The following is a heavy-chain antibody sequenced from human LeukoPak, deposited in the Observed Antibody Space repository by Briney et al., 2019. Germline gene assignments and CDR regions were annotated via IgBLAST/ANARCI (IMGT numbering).Heavy chain of an antibody. J-gene: IGHJ3*02. V-gene: IGHV1-46*01. D-gene: IGHD2-15*01. Sequence: ASVKVSCKASGYTFTSYYMYWVRQAPGQGLEWMGIINPSGGSTSYAQKFQGRVTMTRDTSTSTVYTELSSLRSEDTAVYYCARDREDIVVVVAATDDAFDIWGQGTMVTVSS. CDR3: ARDREDIVVVVAATDDAFDI. CDR1: GYTFTSYY. CDR2: INPSGGST.